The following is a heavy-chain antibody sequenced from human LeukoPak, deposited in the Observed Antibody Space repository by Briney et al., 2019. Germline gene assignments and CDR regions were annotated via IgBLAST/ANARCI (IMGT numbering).Heavy chain of an antibody. Sequence: GGSLRLSCAASGFTFSSNHMSWVRQAPGKGLEWVSVIYIGGSTYYADSVKGRFTISRDISKNTLYLQMNSLRAEDTAMYYCARLGFVVPAVIFDYWGQGTLVTVSS. D-gene: IGHD2-2*02. CDR3: ARLGFVVPAVIFDY. J-gene: IGHJ4*02. CDR1: GFTFSSNH. V-gene: IGHV3-53*01. CDR2: IYIGGST.